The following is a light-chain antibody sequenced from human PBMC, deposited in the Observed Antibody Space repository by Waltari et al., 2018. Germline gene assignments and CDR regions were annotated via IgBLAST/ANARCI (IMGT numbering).Light chain of an antibody. CDR1: SSDIGAYSY. V-gene: IGLV2-14*01. CDR3: CSYTGRATLI. CDR2: DLT. J-gene: IGLJ2*01. Sequence: QSALTQPASVSGSPGQPITISCTGTSSDIGAYSYVSWYQQLPGRPPKLIIFDLTERPSGVSNLFSGSKSGNTASLTISGLQADDEADYYCCSYTGRATLICGGGTVLTVL.